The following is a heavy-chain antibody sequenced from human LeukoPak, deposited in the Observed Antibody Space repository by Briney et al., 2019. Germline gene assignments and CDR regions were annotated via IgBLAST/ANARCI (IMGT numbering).Heavy chain of an antibody. V-gene: IGHV1-8*03. D-gene: IGHD4-17*01. Sequence: ASEKVSCKASGYTFTSYDINWVRQATRQGLERMGWRNPNSGNTGYAQKFQGRVTITRNTSISTAYMELCSLRSEDTAVYYCARVQRYGDYVDYYYYMDVWGKGTTVTVSS. CDR1: GYTFTSYD. CDR2: RNPNSGNT. J-gene: IGHJ6*03. CDR3: ARVQRYGDYVDYYYYMDV.